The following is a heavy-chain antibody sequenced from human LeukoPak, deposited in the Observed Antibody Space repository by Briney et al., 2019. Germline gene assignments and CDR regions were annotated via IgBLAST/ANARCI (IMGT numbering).Heavy chain of an antibody. J-gene: IGHJ4*02. CDR1: GFTFSSYS. CDR3: ARGKEPVAGSLSHFDY. Sequence: RTGGSLRLSCAASGFTFSSYSMNWVRQAPGKGLEWVSSISSRSSYIDYADSLKGQFTISRDNAKNSLYLQMNSLRAEDTAVYYCARGKEPVAGSLSHFDYWGQGTLVTVSS. CDR2: ISSRSSYI. V-gene: IGHV3-21*01. D-gene: IGHD6-19*01.